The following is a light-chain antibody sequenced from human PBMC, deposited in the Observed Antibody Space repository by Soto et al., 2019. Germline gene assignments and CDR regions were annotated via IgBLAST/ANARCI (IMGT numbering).Light chain of an antibody. CDR1: SSDVGGYNY. V-gene: IGLV2-14*01. Sequence: QSVLTQPASVSGSPGQSITISCTGTSSDVGGYNYASWYQQHPGKAPKLMIYEVSNRPSGVSNRFSGSKSGNTASLTISGLQAEDEADYYCSSYTSSSKVFGTGTKLTVL. J-gene: IGLJ1*01. CDR3: SSYTSSSKV. CDR2: EVS.